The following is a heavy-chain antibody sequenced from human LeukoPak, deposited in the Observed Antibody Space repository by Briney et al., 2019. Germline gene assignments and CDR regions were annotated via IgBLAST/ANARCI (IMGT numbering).Heavy chain of an antibody. CDR1: GFTFSNYW. J-gene: IGHJ4*02. D-gene: IGHD1-26*01. Sequence: GGSLRLSCEASGFTFSNYWMHWVRQAPGKGVVWVSHINSDGSIINYADSVKGRFTISRDNAKNTLYLQMNSLGAEDTAVYYCVRVYSGSYRDWGQGTLVTVSS. CDR3: VRVYSGSYRD. V-gene: IGHV3-74*01. CDR2: INSDGSII.